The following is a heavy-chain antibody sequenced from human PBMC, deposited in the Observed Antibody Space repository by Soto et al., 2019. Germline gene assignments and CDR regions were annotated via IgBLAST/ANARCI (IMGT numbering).Heavy chain of an antibody. J-gene: IGHJ4*02. Sequence: GGSLRLSCAASGFTFSSYSMNWVRQAPGKGLEWVSYISSSSSTIYYADSVKGRFTISRDNAKNSLYLQMNSLRAEDTAVYYCARDRDDYIWGSYRSSYFDYWGQGTQVTVSS. CDR1: GFTFSSYS. CDR2: ISSSSSTI. D-gene: IGHD3-16*02. V-gene: IGHV3-48*01. CDR3: ARDRDDYIWGSYRSSYFDY.